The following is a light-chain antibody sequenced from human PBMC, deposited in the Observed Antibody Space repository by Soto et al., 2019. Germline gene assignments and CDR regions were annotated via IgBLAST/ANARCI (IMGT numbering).Light chain of an antibody. V-gene: IGKV3-15*01. CDR2: DAS. J-gene: IGKJ1*01. CDR3: QQYNNWPPWT. Sequence: EIVMTQSPATLSVSQGERATLSCRASQSVSSNLAWYQQKPGQAPRLLIYDASTRASGIPGRFSGSGSGTDFTLTISSLQSEDFAVYYCQQYNNWPPWTFGQGTKVEI. CDR1: QSVSSN.